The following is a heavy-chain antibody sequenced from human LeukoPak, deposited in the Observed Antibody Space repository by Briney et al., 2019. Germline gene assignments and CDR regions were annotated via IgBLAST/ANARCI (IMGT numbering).Heavy chain of an antibody. D-gene: IGHD6-19*01. V-gene: IGHV4-59*06. CDR1: GGSISSYY. CDR3: AGYSSGWYEGIDY. J-gene: IGHJ4*02. CDR2: IYYSGST. Sequence: SETLSLTCTVSGGSISSYYWSWIRQPPGKGLEWIGYIYYSGSTYYNPSLKSRVTISVDTSKNQFSLKLSSVTAADTAVYYCAGYSSGWYEGIDYWGQGTLVTVSS.